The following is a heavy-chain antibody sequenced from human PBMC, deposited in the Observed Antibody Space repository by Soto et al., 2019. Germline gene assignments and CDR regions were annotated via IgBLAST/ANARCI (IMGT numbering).Heavy chain of an antibody. J-gene: IGHJ6*02. Sequence: RILSCAASGFTFSNAWMSWVRQAPGKGLEWGGRIKSKTDGGTTDYAAPVKGRFTISRDDSKNTLYLQMNSLKTEDTAVYYCTTDAPNIVVVPAAGGGYYGMDVWGQGTTVTV. CDR3: TTDAPNIVVVPAAGGGYYGMDV. D-gene: IGHD2-2*01. V-gene: IGHV3-15*01. CDR1: GFTFSNAW. CDR2: IKSKTDGGTT.